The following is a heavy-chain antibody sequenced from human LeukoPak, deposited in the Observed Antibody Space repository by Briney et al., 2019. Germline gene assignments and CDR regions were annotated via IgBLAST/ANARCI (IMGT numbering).Heavy chain of an antibody. CDR2: IGNNGGGI. V-gene: IGHV3-23*01. J-gene: IGHJ4*02. Sequence: GGSLRLSCAASGFTFSTYAMYWVRHPPGKRLEWVSIIGNNGGGIHYADSVKGRFTISRDNFKNALYLQMNSLRVEDTAVYYCAIDPNWGTHSWGQGVLVTVSS. CDR1: GFTFSTYA. D-gene: IGHD7-27*01. CDR3: AIDPNWGTHS.